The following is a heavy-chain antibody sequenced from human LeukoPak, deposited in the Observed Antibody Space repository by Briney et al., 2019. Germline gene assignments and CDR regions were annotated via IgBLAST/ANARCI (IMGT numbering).Heavy chain of an antibody. D-gene: IGHD1-14*01. CDR3: ARDLPGLDAFDI. CDR2: LHYTGST. J-gene: IGHJ3*02. Sequence: SETLSLTCSVSGGSVTSDSDYWSWIRQPPGKGLEWIGYLHYTGSTTYNPSLKSRVTISVDTSKNQFSLKLSSVTAADSAVYYCARDLPGLDAFDIWGQGTMVTVSS. V-gene: IGHV4-61*01. CDR1: GGSVTSDSDY.